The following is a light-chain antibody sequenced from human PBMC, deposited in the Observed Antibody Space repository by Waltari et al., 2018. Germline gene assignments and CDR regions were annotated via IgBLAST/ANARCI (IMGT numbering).Light chain of an antibody. CDR2: ENN. Sequence: QSVLTQPPSVSAAPGQKVTISCSGSSSNIEFTYVSWYQQLPGTPPKLLIYENNVRPSGIPDRFSGSRSGTSATLGITGLQTADEADYYCGTWDSSLSAVVFGGGTKLTV. V-gene: IGLV1-51*02. CDR1: SSNIEFTY. J-gene: IGLJ2*01. CDR3: GTWDSSLSAVV.